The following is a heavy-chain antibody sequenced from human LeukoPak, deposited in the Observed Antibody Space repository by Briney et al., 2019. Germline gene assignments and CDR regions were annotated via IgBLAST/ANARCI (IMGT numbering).Heavy chain of an antibody. D-gene: IGHD5-18*01. V-gene: IGHV4-59*01. CDR2: IYYSGST. Sequence: PSETLSLTCTVSGGSISSYYWSWIRQPPPKRLQWIGYIYYSGSTNYKSSLKSRVTISLDTSKNQFSLKLSSVTAADTAVYYCARTTEGGYSYGYFYYYYMDVWGKGTTVTISS. CDR1: GGSISSYY. CDR3: ARTTEGGYSYGYFYYYYMDV. J-gene: IGHJ6*03.